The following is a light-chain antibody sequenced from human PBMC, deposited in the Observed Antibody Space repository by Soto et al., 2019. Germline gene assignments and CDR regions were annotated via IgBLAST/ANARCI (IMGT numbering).Light chain of an antibody. CDR2: KAS. CDR1: QSISSW. V-gene: IGKV1-5*03. J-gene: IGKJ4*01. CDR3: QQYSSSPVT. Sequence: LMNQSPSTLSVSVEDRVTITCRASQSISSWLAWYQQKPGIAPKLLIYKASTLESGVPSRFSGSGSATEITLTISSLQPDDFATYYCQQYSSSPVTFGGGTKVEIK.